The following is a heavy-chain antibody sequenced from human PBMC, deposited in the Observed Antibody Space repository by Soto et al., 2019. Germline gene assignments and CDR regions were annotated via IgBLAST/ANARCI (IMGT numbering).Heavy chain of an antibody. Sequence: GGSLRLSCAASGFTFSSYGMHWVRQAPGKGLEWVAVISYDGSNKYYADSVKGRFTISRDNSKNTLYLQMNSLRAEDTAVYYCATPLMVYAGRVEDDAFDIWGQGTMVTVSS. V-gene: IGHV3-30*03. CDR2: ISYDGSNK. CDR1: GFTFSSYG. CDR3: ATPLMVYAGRVEDDAFDI. D-gene: IGHD2-8*01. J-gene: IGHJ3*02.